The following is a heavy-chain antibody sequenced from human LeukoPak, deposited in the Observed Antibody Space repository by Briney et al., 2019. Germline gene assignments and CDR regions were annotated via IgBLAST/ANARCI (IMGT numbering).Heavy chain of an antibody. D-gene: IGHD6-19*01. V-gene: IGHV1-18*01. Sequence: ASVEVSCKASGYTFTNFGISWVRQAPGQGLEWMGWISAYNGHTNYAQSLQGRVTMATDTSTTTAYMELRSLKSDDRAVYYCARVRGLVLYYGLDVWGQGTTVTVSS. CDR2: ISAYNGHT. CDR3: ARVRGLVLYYGLDV. CDR1: GYTFTNFG. J-gene: IGHJ6*02.